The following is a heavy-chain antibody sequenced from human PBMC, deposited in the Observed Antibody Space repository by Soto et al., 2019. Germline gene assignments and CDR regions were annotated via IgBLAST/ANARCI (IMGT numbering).Heavy chain of an antibody. V-gene: IGHV3-11*03. Sequence: PGGSLRLSCAASGFSFGDSYVSWIRQSAGKGLEWLSYISGGSSYTKYAESVKGRFTISRDNARRSLFLQVNGLRADDTAIYYCAKTRVADSGYYFDHWGQGTMVT. D-gene: IGHD3-10*01. CDR2: ISGGSSYT. J-gene: IGHJ4*02. CDR3: AKTRVADSGYYFDH. CDR1: GFSFGDSY.